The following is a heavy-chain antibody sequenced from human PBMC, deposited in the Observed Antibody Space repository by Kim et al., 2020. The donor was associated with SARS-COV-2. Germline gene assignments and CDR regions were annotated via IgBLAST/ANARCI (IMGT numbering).Heavy chain of an antibody. CDR3: ARLDMTGIGGRGWFDP. CDR2: VYYSGST. J-gene: IGHJ5*02. Sequence: SETLSLTCTVSGGSISRSNSHWGWIRQPPGKGLEWIGSVYYSGSTFYNPSLKSRVTISVDTSENQLPLKLTSVTAADTAVYYCARLDMTGIGGRGWFDPWGQGTRVTVSS. V-gene: IGHV4-39*01. D-gene: IGHD1-1*01. CDR1: GGSISRSNSH.